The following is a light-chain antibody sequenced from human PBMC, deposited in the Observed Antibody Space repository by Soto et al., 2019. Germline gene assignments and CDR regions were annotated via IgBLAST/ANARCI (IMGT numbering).Light chain of an antibody. V-gene: IGKV3-20*01. Sequence: EIVLTQSPGTLSLSPGEGATLSFMASQSVNNNYLAWYQQKPGQAPRLLIYGASSRATGIPDRFSGSGSGTDFTLTISRLEPEDFVVYYCQQYGSPPQTFGQGTKVDIK. J-gene: IGKJ1*01. CDR3: QQYGSPPQT. CDR2: GAS. CDR1: QSVNNNY.